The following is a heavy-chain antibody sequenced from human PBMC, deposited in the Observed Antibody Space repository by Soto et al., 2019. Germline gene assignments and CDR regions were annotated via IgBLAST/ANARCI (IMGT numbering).Heavy chain of an antibody. CDR1: GITFSSYG. D-gene: IGHD3-22*01. Sequence: GGSLRLSCATSGITFSSYGMHWVRQAPGKGLEWVAVIWYDGSNKYYADSVKGRFTISRDNSKNTLYLQMNSLRAEDTAVYYCARDGASYDSSGYSFDYWGQGTLVTVSS. V-gene: IGHV3-33*08. CDR3: ARDGASYDSSGYSFDY. CDR2: IWYDGSNK. J-gene: IGHJ4*02.